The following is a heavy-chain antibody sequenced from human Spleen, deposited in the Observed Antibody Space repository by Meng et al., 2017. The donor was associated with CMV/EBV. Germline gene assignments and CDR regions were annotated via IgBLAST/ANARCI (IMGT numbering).Heavy chain of an antibody. CDR2: IRYDGSNK. Sequence: GESLKISCAASGFTFSDFYMSWIRQAPGKGLEWVAFIRYDGSNKYYADSVKGRFTISRDNSKNSLYLQMNSLRAEDTAVYYCAREKNWNYAFDFWGQGTMVTVSS. V-gene: IGHV3-30*02. CDR1: GFTFSDFY. D-gene: IGHD1-7*01. CDR3: AREKNWNYAFDF. J-gene: IGHJ3*01.